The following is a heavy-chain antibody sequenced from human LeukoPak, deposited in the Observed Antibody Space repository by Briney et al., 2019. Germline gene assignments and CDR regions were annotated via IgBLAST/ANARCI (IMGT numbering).Heavy chain of an antibody. D-gene: IGHD4-17*01. V-gene: IGHV3-74*01. CDR2: INSDGSST. CDR1: GFTFSSFA. Sequence: PGGSLRLSCAASGFTFSSFAMTWVRQAPGKGLVWVSRINSDGSSTSYADSVKGRFTISRDNAKNTLYLQMNSLRAEDTAVYYCARDYDYGDYCGYWGQGTLVTVSS. J-gene: IGHJ4*02. CDR3: ARDYDYGDYCGY.